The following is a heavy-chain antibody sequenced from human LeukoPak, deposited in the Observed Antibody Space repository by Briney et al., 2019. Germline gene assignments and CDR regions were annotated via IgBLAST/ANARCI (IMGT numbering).Heavy chain of an antibody. CDR1: GYTFTNYD. CDR3: ARVRGSSGFLYY. CDR2: MNPNSGNT. J-gene: IGHJ4*02. Sequence: ASVKVSCKASGYTFTNYDINWVRQATGQGLEWMGWMNPNSGNTGYAQKFQGRVTMTRNTSISTAYMELSSLRSEDTVVYYCARVRGSSGFLYYWGQGTLVTVSS. D-gene: IGHD3-22*01. V-gene: IGHV1-8*02.